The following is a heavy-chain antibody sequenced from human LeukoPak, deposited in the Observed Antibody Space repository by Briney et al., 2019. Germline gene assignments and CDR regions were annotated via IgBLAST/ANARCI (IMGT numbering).Heavy chain of an antibody. Sequence: ASVKVSCKPSGYTFTGYYIHWVRQAPGQGLEWMGWINPDSGGTRYAQKFQGRVTMTRDTSISTAYMGLSRLRSDDTAVYYCAREGCGGGSCNATSGWFDPWGAGKPVTVSS. CDR2: INPDSGGT. D-gene: IGHD2-15*01. CDR1: GYTFTGYY. V-gene: IGHV1-2*02. CDR3: AREGCGGGSCNATSGWFDP. J-gene: IGHJ5*02.